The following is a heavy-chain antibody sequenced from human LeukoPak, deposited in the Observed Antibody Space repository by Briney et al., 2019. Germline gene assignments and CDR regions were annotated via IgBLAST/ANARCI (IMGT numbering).Heavy chain of an antibody. CDR2: IKQDGSEK. CDR3: ARALVGATPYYYGMDV. J-gene: IGHJ6*02. D-gene: IGHD1-26*01. CDR1: GFTFSSYW. Sequence: GSLRLSCAASGFTFSSYWMSWVRQAPGKGLEWVANIKQDGSEKYYVDSVKGRFTISRDNAKNSLYLQMNSLRAEDTAVYYCARALVGATPYYYGMDVWGQGTTVTVSS. V-gene: IGHV3-7*04.